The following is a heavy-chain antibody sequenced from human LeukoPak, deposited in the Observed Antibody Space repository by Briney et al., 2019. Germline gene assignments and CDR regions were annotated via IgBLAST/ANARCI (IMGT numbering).Heavy chain of an antibody. Sequence: ASVKVSCKASGYTFTSFGISWVRQAPGQGLGWMGWISAYNGNTDYAQKLQDRVTMTTDTSTNTAYMELRSLRSDDTALYYCARYRLSDSPINWFDPWGQGTLVTVSS. CDR1: GYTFTSFG. D-gene: IGHD3-16*02. J-gene: IGHJ5*02. V-gene: IGHV1-18*01. CDR3: ARYRLSDSPINWFDP. CDR2: ISAYNGNT.